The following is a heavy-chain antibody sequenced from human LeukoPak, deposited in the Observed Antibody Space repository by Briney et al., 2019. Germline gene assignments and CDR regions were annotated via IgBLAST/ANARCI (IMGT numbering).Heavy chain of an antibody. CDR2: ILYGGRNK. Sequence: PGRSLRLSCAPSGFTLRSYGMHCVRAAPGKGGEGGAVILYGGRNKYYADSAKGRLTISRDKAKNTLDVQMNSLRGEHTAVYYCARSFGIAAVNDAFDIWGQGTMVNVSS. V-gene: IGHV3-33*05. CDR1: GFTLRSYG. CDR3: ARSFGIAAVNDAFDI. J-gene: IGHJ3*02. D-gene: IGHD6-13*01.